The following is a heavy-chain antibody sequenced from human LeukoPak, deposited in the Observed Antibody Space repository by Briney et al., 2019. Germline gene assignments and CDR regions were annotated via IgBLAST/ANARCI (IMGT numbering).Heavy chain of an antibody. D-gene: IGHD3-22*01. CDR1: GYTFTGYY. Sequence: ASVKVSCKASGYTFTGYYMHWVRQAPGQGLEWMGWINPNSGGTNYAQKFQGRVTMTRDTSISSAYMELSRLRSDDTAVYYCARDRYYGSKTFDIWGQGTMVTVSS. CDR3: ARDRYYGSKTFDI. V-gene: IGHV1-2*02. J-gene: IGHJ3*02. CDR2: INPNSGGT.